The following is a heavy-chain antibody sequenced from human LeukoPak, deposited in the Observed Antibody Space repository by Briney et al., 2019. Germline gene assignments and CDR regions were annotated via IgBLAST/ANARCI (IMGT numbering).Heavy chain of an antibody. J-gene: IGHJ4*02. CDR2: INSDGSST. Sequence: PGGSLRLSCAASGFTFSSYGMHWVRQAPGKGLVWVSRINSDGSSTSYADSVKGRFTISRDNAKNTLYLQMNSLRAEDTAVYYCAREVGSGNSDRYFDYWGQGTLVTVSS. CDR1: GFTFSSYG. CDR3: AREVGSGNSDRYFDY. D-gene: IGHD3-10*01. V-gene: IGHV3-74*01.